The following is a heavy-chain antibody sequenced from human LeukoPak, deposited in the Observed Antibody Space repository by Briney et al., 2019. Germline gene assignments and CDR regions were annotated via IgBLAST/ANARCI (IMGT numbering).Heavy chain of an antibody. V-gene: IGHV4-59*02. CDR2: VHHSGST. CDR3: ARDFAGFGGGIDY. CDR1: AGLVTNSY. J-gene: IGHJ4*02. Sequence: SETLSLTCAVSAGLVTNSYWSWIRQPPGKGLGWIGYVHHSGSTIYNPSLKSRTIISKDTSKNVFSLKVNSVTAADTAVYYCARDFAGFGGGIDYWGQGTLVTVSS. D-gene: IGHD2-15*01.